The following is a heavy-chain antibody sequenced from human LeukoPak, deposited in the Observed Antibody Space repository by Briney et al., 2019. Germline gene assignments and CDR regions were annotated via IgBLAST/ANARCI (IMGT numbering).Heavy chain of an antibody. Sequence: GGSLRLSCAASGFTFSIYATHWVRRAPGKGLEYVSAFSSNGGSTYYANSVKGRFTISRDNSKNTLYLQMGSLRAEDMAVYYCARGRYSYGYYFDYWGQGTLVTVSS. V-gene: IGHV3-64*01. CDR1: GFTFSIYA. CDR3: ARGRYSYGYYFDY. CDR2: FSSNGGST. D-gene: IGHD5-18*01. J-gene: IGHJ4*02.